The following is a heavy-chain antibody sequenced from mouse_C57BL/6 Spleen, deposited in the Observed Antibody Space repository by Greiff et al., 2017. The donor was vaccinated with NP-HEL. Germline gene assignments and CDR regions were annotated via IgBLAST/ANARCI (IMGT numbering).Heavy chain of an antibody. Sequence: VKLQQPGAELVRPGSSVKLSCKASGYTFTSSWLDWVKQRPGQGLEWIGNIYPSDSETHYNQKFKDKAKLTVDKSSSTAYMQLSSLTSEDSAVYYCARWATVVPGDYWGQGTSVTVSS. J-gene: IGHJ4*01. CDR3: ARWATVVPGDY. D-gene: IGHD1-1*01. V-gene: IGHV1-61*01. CDR1: GYTFTSSW. CDR2: IYPSDSET.